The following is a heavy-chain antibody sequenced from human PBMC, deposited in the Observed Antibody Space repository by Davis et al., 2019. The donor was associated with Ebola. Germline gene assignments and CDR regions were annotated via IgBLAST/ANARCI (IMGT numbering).Heavy chain of an antibody. J-gene: IGHJ6*02. Sequence: PSETLSLTCAISGDSVSTAGWNWIRQSPSRGLEWLGRTYYKSKWYNDYAASVKSRITINPDTSKNQFTLPLTSVTPEDTALYYCARGWLRGGMDVWGEGTTVTV. CDR3: ARGWLRGGMDV. D-gene: IGHD5-18*01. CDR1: GDSVSTAG. CDR2: TYYKSKWYN. V-gene: IGHV6-1*01.